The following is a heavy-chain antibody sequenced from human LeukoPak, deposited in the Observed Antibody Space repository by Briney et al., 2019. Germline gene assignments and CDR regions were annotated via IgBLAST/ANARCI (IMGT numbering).Heavy chain of an antibody. CDR2: ISYDGSNK. Sequence: GGSLRLSCAASGFTFSSYAMHWVRQAPGKGLEGVAVISYDGSNKYYADSVKGRFTISRDNSKNTLYLQMNSLRAEDTAVYYCARDPRIQLWYLEVDYWGQGTLVTVSS. CDR3: ARDPRIQLWYLEVDY. J-gene: IGHJ4*02. D-gene: IGHD5-18*01. V-gene: IGHV3-30-3*01. CDR1: GFTFSSYA.